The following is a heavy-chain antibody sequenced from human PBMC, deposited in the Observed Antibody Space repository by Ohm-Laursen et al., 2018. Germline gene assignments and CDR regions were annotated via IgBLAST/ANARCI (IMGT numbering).Heavy chain of an antibody. V-gene: IGHV3-23*01. CDR1: GFTFSSYA. D-gene: IGHD5-18*01. Sequence: SLRLSCAASGFTFSSYAMSWVRQAPGKGLEWVSAISGSGGSTYYADSVKGRFTTSRDNSKNTLYLQMNSLRAEDTAVYSCVKGPGGYRYGDYWGQGTLVTVSS. CDR2: ISGSGGST. CDR3: VKGPGGYRYGDY. J-gene: IGHJ4*02.